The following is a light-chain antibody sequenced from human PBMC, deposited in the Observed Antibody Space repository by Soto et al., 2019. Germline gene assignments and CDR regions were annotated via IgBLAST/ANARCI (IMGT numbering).Light chain of an antibody. CDR3: CSYAGSSTYV. J-gene: IGLJ1*01. V-gene: IGLV2-23*01. CDR2: EGS. CDR1: SSDVGGYNF. Sequence: QSVLTQPASVSGSPGQSITISCTGTSSDVGGYNFVAWYQQYPGKAPKVMIYEGSQRPSGVSTRFSGSRSGNTASLTISGLQPEDEADYYCCSYAGSSTYVFGTGTKVTV.